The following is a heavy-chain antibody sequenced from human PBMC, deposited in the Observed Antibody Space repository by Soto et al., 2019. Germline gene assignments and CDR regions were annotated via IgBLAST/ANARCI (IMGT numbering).Heavy chain of an antibody. CDR3: ASYPSSSPRGYYYGMDV. J-gene: IGHJ6*02. Sequence: QVQLVQSGAEVKKPGSSVKVSCKASGGTFSSYAISWVRQAPGQGLEWMGGIIPIFGTANYAQKFQGRVTITADESTSTAYRELSSLRSEDTAVYYCASYPSSSPRGYYYGMDVWGQGTTVTVSS. CDR2: IIPIFGTA. V-gene: IGHV1-69*01. D-gene: IGHD6-6*01. CDR1: GGTFSSYA.